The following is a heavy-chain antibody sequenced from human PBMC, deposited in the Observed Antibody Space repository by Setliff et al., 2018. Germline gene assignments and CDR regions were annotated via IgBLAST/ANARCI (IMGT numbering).Heavy chain of an antibody. J-gene: IGHJ3*02. CDR2: IGDSGSTT. V-gene: IGHV3-23*01. CDR1: GFTFSDYA. Sequence: GGSLRLSCEASGFTFSDYAMTWVRQAPGKGLEWVSAIGDSGSTTYYADSVRGRFTVSRDNSRNILYLQMNSLRAEDTAVYYCARDRISRYYDSGAHAFDIWGQGTMVTVSS. CDR3: ARDRISRYYDSGAHAFDI. D-gene: IGHD3-22*01.